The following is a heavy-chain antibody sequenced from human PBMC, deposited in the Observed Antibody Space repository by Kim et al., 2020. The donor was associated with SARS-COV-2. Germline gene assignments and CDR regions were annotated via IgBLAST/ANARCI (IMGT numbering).Heavy chain of an antibody. J-gene: IGHJ6*03. CDR1: GYTFTSYA. CDR2: INAGNGNT. Sequence: ASVKVSCKASGYTFTSYAMHWVRQAPGQRLEWMGWINAGNGNTKYSQKFQGRVTITRDTPPGQPSLGVTARGSEERAGNNFRGPPTPGSGSIWSGWG. D-gene: IGHD3-10*01. CDR3: RGPPTPGSGSIWSG. V-gene: IGHV1-3*01.